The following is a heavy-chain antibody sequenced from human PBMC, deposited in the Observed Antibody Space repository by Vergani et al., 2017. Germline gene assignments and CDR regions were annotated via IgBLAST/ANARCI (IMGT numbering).Heavy chain of an antibody. CDR2: VDPEDGET. J-gene: IGHJ4*02. Sequence: VQLVQSGAEVKKPGSSVKVSCKVSGYTFTDYYMHWVQQAPGKGLEWMGLVDPEDGETIYAEKFQGRVTITADTSTDTAYMELSSLRSEDTAVYYCATVGLYCSGGSCYSDYWGQGTLVTVSS. V-gene: IGHV1-69-2*01. CDR3: ATVGLYCSGGSCYSDY. CDR1: GYTFTDYY. D-gene: IGHD2-15*01.